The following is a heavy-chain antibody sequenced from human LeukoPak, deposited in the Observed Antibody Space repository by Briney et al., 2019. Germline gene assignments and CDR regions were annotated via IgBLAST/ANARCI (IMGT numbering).Heavy chain of an antibody. J-gene: IGHJ3*02. V-gene: IGHV3-7*01. CDR2: IKQDGSEK. Sequence: GGSLRLSCAASGFTFSSYWMSWVRQAPGKGLEWVANIKQDGSEKYYVDSVKGRFTISRDNAKNSLYLQMNSLRAEDTAVYYCARGGWYSAVGAFDIWGQGTMVTVSS. CDR3: ARGGWYSAVGAFDI. CDR1: GFTFSSYW. D-gene: IGHD6-19*01.